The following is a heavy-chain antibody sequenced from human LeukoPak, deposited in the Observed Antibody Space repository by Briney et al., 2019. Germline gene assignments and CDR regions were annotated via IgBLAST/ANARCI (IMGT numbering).Heavy chain of an antibody. D-gene: IGHD6-13*01. Sequence: SETLSLTCTVSGYSISSGYYWGWIRQPPGKGLEWIGSIYHSGGTYYNPSLKSRVTISVDTSKNQFSLKLSSVTAADTAVYYCARGSSSWYFAFDYWGQGNLVTVSS. V-gene: IGHV4-38-2*02. CDR2: IYHSGGT. CDR1: GYSISSGYY. J-gene: IGHJ4*02. CDR3: ARGSSSWYFAFDY.